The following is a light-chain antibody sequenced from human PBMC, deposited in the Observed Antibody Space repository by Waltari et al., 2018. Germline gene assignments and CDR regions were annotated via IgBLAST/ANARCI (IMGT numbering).Light chain of an antibody. J-gene: IGKJ4*01. Sequence: VLLTQSPASLSVSPGDTVILSCRASQSVRTNLVWYQQKAGQAPRTLIYGSSTRASGVPSRFSGSGSETDFTLIISSLQSEDAAVYSCQQYYVWPPITFGGGTKLEI. CDR1: QSVRTN. CDR3: QQYYVWPPIT. CDR2: GSS. V-gene: IGKV3-15*01.